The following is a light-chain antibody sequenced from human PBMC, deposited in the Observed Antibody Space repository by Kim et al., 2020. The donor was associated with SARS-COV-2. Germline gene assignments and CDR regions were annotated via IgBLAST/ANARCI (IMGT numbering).Light chain of an antibody. CDR1: QSIRDNY. V-gene: IGKV3-20*01. Sequence: SPGERATRSCRATQSIRDNYLAWYQQKPGQAPRLLIYAASSRATGIPDRFSGSGSGTDFTLTIGRLEPEDFAVYYCKQYGASPWTFGQGTKVDIK. CDR2: AAS. J-gene: IGKJ1*01. CDR3: KQYGASPWT.